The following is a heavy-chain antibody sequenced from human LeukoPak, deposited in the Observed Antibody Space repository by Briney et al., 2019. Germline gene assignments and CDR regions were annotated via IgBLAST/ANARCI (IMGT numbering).Heavy chain of an antibody. CDR3: ARVGRGDYTWGSYSFDY. V-gene: IGHV4-59*01. J-gene: IGHJ4*02. Sequence: SETLSLTCTVSGGSISNYYWSWIRQPPGKGLEWIGYISYSGSTNYNPSLKSRVTISVDTSKNQFSLKLTSVTTADTAVYYCARVGRGDYTWGSYSFDYWGQGTLATVSS. D-gene: IGHD3-16*01. CDR2: ISYSGST. CDR1: GGSISNYY.